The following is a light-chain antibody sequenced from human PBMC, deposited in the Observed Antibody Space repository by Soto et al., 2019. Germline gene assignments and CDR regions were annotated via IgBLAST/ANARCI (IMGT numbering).Light chain of an antibody. CDR1: SSDICGYNY. J-gene: IGLJ1*01. CDR2: DVS. CDR3: SSYTSSSTLYV. V-gene: IGLV2-14*01. Sequence: QSVLTQPASVSGSPGQSITISCTGTSSDICGYNYVSWYQQHPGKAPKLMIYDVSNRPSGVSNRFSGSKSGNTASLTISGLQAVDEADYYCSSYTSSSTLYVFGTGTKVTVL.